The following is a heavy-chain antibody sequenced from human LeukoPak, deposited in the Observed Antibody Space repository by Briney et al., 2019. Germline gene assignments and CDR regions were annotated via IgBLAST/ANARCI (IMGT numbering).Heavy chain of an antibody. V-gene: IGHV1-2*02. Sequence: ASVKVSCKASGFTFTGYYIHWVRQAPGQGLEWMGYINPHSGVTSSPQKFQGRVTMTTDTSISAAYMELSSLLSDDTAMYYCVREGNELLSKNFDYWGQGSLVTVSS. D-gene: IGHD2-21*02. CDR1: GFTFTGYY. CDR3: VREGNELLSKNFDY. CDR2: INPHSGVT. J-gene: IGHJ4*02.